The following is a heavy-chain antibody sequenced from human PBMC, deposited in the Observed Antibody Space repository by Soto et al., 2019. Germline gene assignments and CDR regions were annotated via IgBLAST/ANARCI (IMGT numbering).Heavy chain of an antibody. D-gene: IGHD5-18*01. J-gene: IGHJ4*02. CDR2: ISYDGSNK. CDR1: GFTFSSYG. V-gene: IGHV3-30*03. CDR3: AIIYSYGNFDY. Sequence: GGSLRLSCAASGFTFSSYGMHWVRQAPGKGLEWVAVISYDGSNKYYADSVKGRFTISRDNSKNTLYLQMNSLRAEDTAVYYCAIIYSYGNFDYWGQGTLVTVSS.